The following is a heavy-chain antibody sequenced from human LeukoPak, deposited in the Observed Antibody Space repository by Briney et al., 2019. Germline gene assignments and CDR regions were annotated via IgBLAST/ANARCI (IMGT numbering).Heavy chain of an antibody. Sequence: QPGGSLRLSCGASGFTVSGHYMSWVRQAPGKGLEWVSVIHSGGTAYYADSVKGRFTISRDNSKNTLFLQLNSLRPEDPALYYCARGGLGGEALEVWGQGTMVTVSS. J-gene: IGHJ3*01. V-gene: IGHV3-66*02. D-gene: IGHD3-10*01. CDR3: ARGGLGGEALEV. CDR1: GFTVSGHY. CDR2: IHSGGTA.